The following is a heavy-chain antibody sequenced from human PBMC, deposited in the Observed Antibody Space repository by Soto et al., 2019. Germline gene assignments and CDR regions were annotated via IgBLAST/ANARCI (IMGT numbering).Heavy chain of an antibody. CDR3: ARLLLGYCSSTSCYGDWFDP. D-gene: IGHD2-2*01. V-gene: IGHV4-34*01. Sequence: PSETLSLTCAVYGGSFSGYYWSWIRQPPGKGLEWIGEINHSGSTNYNPSLKSRVTISVDTSKNQFSLKLSSVTAADTAVYYCARLLLGYCSSTSCYGDWFDPWGHGTLVTVSS. CDR2: INHSGST. CDR1: GGSFSGYY. J-gene: IGHJ5*02.